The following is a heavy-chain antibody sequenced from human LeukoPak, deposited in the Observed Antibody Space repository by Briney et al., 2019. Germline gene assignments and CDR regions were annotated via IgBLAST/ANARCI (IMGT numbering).Heavy chain of an antibody. J-gene: IGHJ3*01. D-gene: IGHD3-10*01. Sequence: ASVKVSCTASGYTFSTYGISWVRQAPRQGLEWLGWISAYKGNTYYAQKLQGRVTMTTDTSTSTAYMELRSLRSDDTAIYYCARDLYYYGSGSYYDVFDVWGQGTMVTVSS. CDR2: ISAYKGNT. CDR1: GYTFSTYG. V-gene: IGHV1-18*01. CDR3: ARDLYYYGSGSYYDVFDV.